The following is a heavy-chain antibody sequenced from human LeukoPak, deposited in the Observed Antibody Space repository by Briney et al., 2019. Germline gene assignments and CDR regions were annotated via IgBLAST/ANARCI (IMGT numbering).Heavy chain of an antibody. V-gene: IGHV3-21*01. CDR2: FSRSSSYI. CDR3: ARDLRGIGYRGAFYY. CDR1: VFSFCNYR. J-gene: IGHJ4*02. Sequence: PGGSLRLSCGASVFSFCNYRMNWVRQAPGKGLEWVSSFSRSSSYIYYAGSVRGRFPLSRDKAQNSLALQMNSLRAEGTVLFYCARDLRGIGYRGAFYYWGQGTLVTVSS. D-gene: IGHD6-13*01.